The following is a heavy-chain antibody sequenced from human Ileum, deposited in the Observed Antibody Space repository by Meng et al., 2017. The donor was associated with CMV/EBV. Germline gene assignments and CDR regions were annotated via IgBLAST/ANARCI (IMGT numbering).Heavy chain of an antibody. CDR1: GYTFTGYY. CDR2: INPNSGGT. CDR3: ARAVVPAATGGAY. J-gene: IGHJ4*02. V-gene: IGHV1-2*02. Sequence: QASGYTFTGYYMHWVRQAPGQGLEWMGWINPNSGGTNYAQKFQGRVTMTRDTSISTAYMELSRLRSDDTAVYYCARAVVPAATGGAYWGQGTLVTVSS. D-gene: IGHD2-2*01.